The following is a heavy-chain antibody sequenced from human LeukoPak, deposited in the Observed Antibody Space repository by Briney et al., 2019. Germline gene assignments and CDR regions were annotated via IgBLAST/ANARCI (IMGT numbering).Heavy chain of an antibody. D-gene: IGHD2-2*01. CDR2: VKSKTDGGTT. CDR3: TTMPDLRDF. V-gene: IGHV3-15*01. CDR1: GFTFSNAW. J-gene: IGHJ4*02. Sequence: GSLRLSCAVSGFTFSNAWMSWVRQAPGKGLEWVGRVKSKTDGGTTDYAAPVKGRFTISRDDSKNTLYLQMNSLKSEDTAVYYCTTMPDLRDFWGQGSLVTVSS.